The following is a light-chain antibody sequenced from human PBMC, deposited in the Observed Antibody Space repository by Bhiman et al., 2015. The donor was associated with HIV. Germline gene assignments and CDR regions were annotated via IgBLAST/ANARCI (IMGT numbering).Light chain of an antibody. J-gene: IGLJ3*02. CDR1: SSNIGAGYD. CDR3: QSYDSSLSGSWV. Sequence: QSVLTQPPSVSGAPGQRVTISCTGSSSNIGAGYDVHWYQQLPGTAPKLLIYGNSNRPSGVPDRFSGSKSGTSASLAIAGLQAEDEAVYYCQSYDSSLSGSWVFGGGTKLTV. V-gene: IGLV1-40*01. CDR2: GNS.